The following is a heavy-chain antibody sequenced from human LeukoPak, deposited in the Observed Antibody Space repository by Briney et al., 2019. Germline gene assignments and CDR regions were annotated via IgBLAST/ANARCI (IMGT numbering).Heavy chain of an antibody. CDR3: AKDYDFWSGYYLRYYMDV. V-gene: IGHV3-23*01. Sequence: GGSLRLSCAASGFTFSSYAMHWVRQAPGKGLEWVSAISGSGGSTYYADSVKGRFTISRDNSKNTLYLQMNSLRAEDTAVYYCAKDYDFWSGYYLRYYMDVWGKGTTVTVSS. CDR2: ISGSGGST. CDR1: GFTFSSYA. J-gene: IGHJ6*03. D-gene: IGHD3-3*01.